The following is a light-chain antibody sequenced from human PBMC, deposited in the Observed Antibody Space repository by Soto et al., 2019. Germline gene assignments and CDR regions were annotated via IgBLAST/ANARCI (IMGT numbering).Light chain of an antibody. J-gene: IGKJ4*01. Sequence: DIQMTQSPSSLSAAVGDRVTIACRASQTISSNLNWYQQRPGKAPNLLIYAASSLQSGVPSRFSGSGSGTDFTLTISSLLPEDFATYDCQQSYSTPLTFGGGTKLEIK. CDR1: QTISSN. CDR2: AAS. CDR3: QQSYSTPLT. V-gene: IGKV1-39*01.